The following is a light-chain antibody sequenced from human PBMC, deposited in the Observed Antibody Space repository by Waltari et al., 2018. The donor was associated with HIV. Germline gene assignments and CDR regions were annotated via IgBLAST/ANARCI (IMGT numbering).Light chain of an antibody. CDR2: GAS. CDR3: QQYNNWPPWT. V-gene: IGKV3-15*01. Sequence: ETVMTQSTPTLSVSPRETATLSCMASRRVSSHLPWYQQKPGKAPRLLVYGASTRATGVPARFSGSGSGTDFTLSNSSLQSEDCAVYYCQQYNNWPPWTFGPGTTVEIK. J-gene: IGKJ1*01. CDR1: RRVSSH.